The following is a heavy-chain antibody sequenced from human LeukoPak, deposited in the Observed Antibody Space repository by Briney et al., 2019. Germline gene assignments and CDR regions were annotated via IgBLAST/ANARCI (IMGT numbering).Heavy chain of an antibody. J-gene: IGHJ4*02. CDR1: GYTFTSYY. CDR2: INPTGGST. Sequence: GASVKVSCKASGYTFTSYYIHWVRQAPGQGLEWMGIINPTGGSTSYAQKFQGRVTMTRDTSTSTLYMELSSLRSEDTAVYYCARGWYYDSSGYWGVFDYWGQGTLLTVSS. V-gene: IGHV1-46*01. CDR3: ARGWYYDSSGYWGVFDY. D-gene: IGHD3-22*01.